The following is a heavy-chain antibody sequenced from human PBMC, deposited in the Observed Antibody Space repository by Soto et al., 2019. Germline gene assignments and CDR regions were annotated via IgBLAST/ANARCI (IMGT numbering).Heavy chain of an antibody. Sequence: SETLSLTCTVSGGSISSGGYYWSWIRQHPGKGLEWIGYIYYSGSTYYNPSLKSRVTISVDTSKNQFSLKLSSVTAADTAVYYCARTQAIPLGPWGQGTLVTVSS. D-gene: IGHD2-2*02. CDR1: GGSISSGGYY. J-gene: IGHJ5*02. CDR3: ARTQAIPLGP. V-gene: IGHV4-31*03. CDR2: IYYSGST.